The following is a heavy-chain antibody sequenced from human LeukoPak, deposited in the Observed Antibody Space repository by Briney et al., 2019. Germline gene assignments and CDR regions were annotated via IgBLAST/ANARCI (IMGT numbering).Heavy chain of an antibody. CDR2: INHSGST. D-gene: IGHD2-15*01. CDR1: GGSFSGYY. J-gene: IGHJ5*02. V-gene: IGHV4-34*01. CDR3: ASQPEGYCSGGSCYGWFDP. Sequence: PSETLSLTCAVYGGSFSGYYWSWIRQPPGKGLEWIGEINHSGSTNYNPSLKSRVTISVDTSKNQFSLKLSSVTAADTAVYYCASQPEGYCSGGSCYGWFDPWGQGTLVTVSS.